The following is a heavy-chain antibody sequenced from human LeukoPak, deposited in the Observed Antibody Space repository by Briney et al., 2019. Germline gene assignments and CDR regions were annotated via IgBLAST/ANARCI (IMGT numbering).Heavy chain of an antibody. Sequence: ASVKVSCKASGYTFTGYYMHWVRQAPGQGLEWMGWINPNSGGTNYAQKFQGRVTMTRDASISTAYMELSRLRSDDTAVYYCARETPTVTYYYDSSGYWRAFDIWGQGTMVTVSS. V-gene: IGHV1-2*02. CDR1: GYTFTGYY. CDR3: ARETPTVTYYYDSSGYWRAFDI. D-gene: IGHD3-22*01. CDR2: INPNSGGT. J-gene: IGHJ3*02.